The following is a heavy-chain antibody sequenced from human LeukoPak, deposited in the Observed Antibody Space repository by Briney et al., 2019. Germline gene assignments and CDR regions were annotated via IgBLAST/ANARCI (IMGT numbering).Heavy chain of an antibody. Sequence: SETLSLTCTVSGGSMSSSNYYWGWIRRPPGKGLEWIVRIYFSGNTYSNPSLKSRVTISVDTSKNQFSLKLTSVTAADTAVYYCAREYGSGSYYNQPFDYCGQGTLVTVSS. D-gene: IGHD3-10*01. CDR2: IYFSGNT. J-gene: IGHJ4*02. CDR1: GGSMSSSNYY. CDR3: AREYGSGSYYNQPFDY. V-gene: IGHV4-39*07.